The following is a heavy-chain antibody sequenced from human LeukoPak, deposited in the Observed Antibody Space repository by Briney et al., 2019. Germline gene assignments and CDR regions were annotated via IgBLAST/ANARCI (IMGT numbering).Heavy chain of an antibody. D-gene: IGHD2-2*01. V-gene: IGHV4-34*01. CDR3: ASTSLIVVVPAAHDAFDI. Sequence: SETLSLTCAVYGGSFSGYYWSWIRQPPGKGLEWIGEINHSGSTNYNPSLKSRVPISVDTSKNQFSLKLSSVTAADTAVYYCASTSLIVVVPAAHDAFDIWGQGTMVTVSS. J-gene: IGHJ3*02. CDR2: INHSGST. CDR1: GGSFSGYY.